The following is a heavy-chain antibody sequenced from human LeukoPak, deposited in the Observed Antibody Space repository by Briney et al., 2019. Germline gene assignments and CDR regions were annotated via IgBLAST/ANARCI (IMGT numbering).Heavy chain of an antibody. CDR1: GVSISSSSYC. J-gene: IGHJ4*02. D-gene: IGHD2/OR15-2a*01. CDR2: ISHSGST. CDR3: ARHAPHGHGNQPGFDY. V-gene: IGHV4-39*01. Sequence: SETLSLTCTVSGVSISSSSYCWVWFRQPPGKGLEWIARISHSGSTCYNPSLQSRVTISVDTSKTHFSLMLNPVSAAHTSVYHCARHAPHGHGNQPGFDYRGQGTLVTVSS.